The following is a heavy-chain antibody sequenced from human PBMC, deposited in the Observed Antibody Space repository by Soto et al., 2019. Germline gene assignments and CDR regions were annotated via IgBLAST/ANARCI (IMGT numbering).Heavy chain of an antibody. J-gene: IGHJ4*02. D-gene: IGHD1-26*01. CDR3: AKGSYSGTYSDFDY. CDR1: GLTFSRYA. Sequence: QVQLVESGGGVVQPGRSLRLSCAASGLTFSRYAMFWVRQAPGNGLEWVAFISYDGSEKYYADSVKGRFTISRDNSRNTLYLQMNSLRAEDTAVYYCAKGSYSGTYSDFDYRGQGTLVTVSS. CDR2: ISYDGSEK. V-gene: IGHV3-30*18.